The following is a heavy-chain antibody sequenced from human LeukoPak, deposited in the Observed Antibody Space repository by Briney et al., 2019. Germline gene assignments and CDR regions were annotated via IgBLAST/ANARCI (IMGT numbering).Heavy chain of an antibody. CDR1: GFTFSSYA. J-gene: IGHJ5*02. CDR2: ISGSGGST. D-gene: IGHD1-1*01. V-gene: IGHV3-23*01. CDR3: ARGSGISYNWFDP. Sequence: GGSLRLSCAASGFTFSSYAMSWVRQAPGKGLEWVSAISGSGGSTYYADSVKGRFTISRDNAKNSLYLQMNSLRAEDTAVYYCARGSGISYNWFDPWGQGTLVTVSS.